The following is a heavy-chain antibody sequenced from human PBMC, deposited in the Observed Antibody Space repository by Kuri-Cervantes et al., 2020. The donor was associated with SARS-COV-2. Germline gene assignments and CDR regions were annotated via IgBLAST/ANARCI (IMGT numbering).Heavy chain of an antibody. CDR1: GFTFGDYA. V-gene: IGHV3-49*04. D-gene: IGHD2-2*02. Sequence: GESLKISCTTSGFTFGDYAMSWVRQAPGKGLERLGFIRSKPFDGTTDYAASVKGRFTISRDDSKSIAYLQMNSLKIEDTAVYYCTIHCSSSSCYRALFYSSYVDVWGRGTAVTVSS. CDR2: IRSKPFDGTT. CDR3: TIHCSSSSCYRALFYSSYVDV. J-gene: IGHJ6*03.